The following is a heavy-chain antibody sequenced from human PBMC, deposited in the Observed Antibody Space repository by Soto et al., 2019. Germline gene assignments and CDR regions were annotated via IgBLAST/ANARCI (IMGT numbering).Heavy chain of an antibody. Sequence: QVQLQQWGAGLLKPSETLALTCGVSRGSFSGFYWSWVRQTPGGGLEWIGEINHSGTTNYNPSFQNRVTISVDKSTNNFSLKMTSVTAADAAVYYCARGRGYVYGSNFSGLDVWGQGTTVTVSS. J-gene: IGHJ6*02. CDR1: RGSFSGFY. V-gene: IGHV4-34*01. CDR2: INHSGTT. CDR3: ARGRGYVYGSNFSGLDV. D-gene: IGHD6-25*01.